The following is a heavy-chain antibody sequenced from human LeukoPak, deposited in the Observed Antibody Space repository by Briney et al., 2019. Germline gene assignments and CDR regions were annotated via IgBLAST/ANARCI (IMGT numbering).Heavy chain of an antibody. CDR2: IYTSGST. CDR3: ASGYYDSRGYFVDY. V-gene: IGHV4-4*07. D-gene: IGHD3-22*01. J-gene: IGHJ4*02. Sequence: PSETLSLTCTVSGGSISSYYWSWIRQPAGKGLEWIGRIYTSGSTNYNPSLKSRVTMSVDTSKNQFSLKLSSVTAADTAVYYCASGYYDSRGYFVDYWGQGTLVTVSS. CDR1: GGSISSYY.